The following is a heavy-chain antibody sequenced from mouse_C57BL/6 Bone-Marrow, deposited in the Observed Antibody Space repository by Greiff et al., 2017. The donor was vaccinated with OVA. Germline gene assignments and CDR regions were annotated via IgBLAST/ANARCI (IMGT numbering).Heavy chain of an antibody. D-gene: IGHD1-1*01. J-gene: IGHJ4*01. Sequence: SGTVLARPGASVKMSCKTSGYTFTSYWMHWVKQRPGQGLEWIGAIYPGNSDTSYNQKFKGKAKLTAVTSASTAYMELSSLTNEDSAVYYCTITTVVADGYAMDYWGQGTSVTVSS. CDR1: GYTFTSYW. V-gene: IGHV1-5*01. CDR3: TITTVVADGYAMDY. CDR2: IYPGNSDT.